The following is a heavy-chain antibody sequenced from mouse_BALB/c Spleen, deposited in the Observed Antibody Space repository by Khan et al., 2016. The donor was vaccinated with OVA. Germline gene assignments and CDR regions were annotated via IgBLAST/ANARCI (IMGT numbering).Heavy chain of an antibody. J-gene: IGHJ3*01. CDR3: ARGGFSSFAY. D-gene: IGHD1-3*01. V-gene: IGHV1-5*01. CDR2: FYPGNGDT. Sequence: VQLQQSGTVLARPGASVKMSCKASGYSFTSYLIHWVKQRPGQGLEWIGDFYPGNGDTTSNQKFKDKAKLNAGTSANTAFMELSSLTNEDSAVYYCARGGFSSFAYWGQGTLVTVSA. CDR1: GYSFTSYL.